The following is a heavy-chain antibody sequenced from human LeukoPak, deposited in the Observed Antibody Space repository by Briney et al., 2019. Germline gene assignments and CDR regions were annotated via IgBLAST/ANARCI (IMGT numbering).Heavy chain of an antibody. CDR1: GFTFGNYA. CDR3: AKAGVELATISPSDI. CDR2: ISGPAFTT. V-gene: IGHV3-23*01. D-gene: IGHD5-24*01. J-gene: IGHJ3*02. Sequence: HPGGSLRLSCAASGFTFGNYAMSWVRRAPGKGLDWVSAISGPAFTTYYADSVKGRFTVSRDNSKETLYLQMNSLTAEDTAVYYCAKAGVELATISPSDIWGQGTMVTVSS.